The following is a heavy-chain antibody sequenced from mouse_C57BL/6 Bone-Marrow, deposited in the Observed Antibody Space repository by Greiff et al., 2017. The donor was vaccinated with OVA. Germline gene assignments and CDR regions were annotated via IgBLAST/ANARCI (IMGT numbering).Heavy chain of an antibody. V-gene: IGHV5-6*01. Sequence: EVKLMESGGDLVKPGGSLKLSCAASGFTFSSYGMSWVRQTPDKSLEWVATISSGGSSTSYPHSVKGRFTISRDNAKNTLYLQMSSLKSEDTAMYYCASPLYNDYDGWYFDVWGTGTTVTVSS. D-gene: IGHD2-4*01. J-gene: IGHJ1*03. CDR2: ISSGGSST. CDR3: ASPLYNDYDGWYFDV. CDR1: GFTFSSYG.